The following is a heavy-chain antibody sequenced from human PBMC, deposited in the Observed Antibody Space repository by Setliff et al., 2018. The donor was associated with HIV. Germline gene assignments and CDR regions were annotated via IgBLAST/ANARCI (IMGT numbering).Heavy chain of an antibody. Sequence: GGSLRLSCRASAFTFSDYWMTWVRQAPGRGLQWVANIKDAGSEKNYLDSIKGRFTIFRDNARNSLYLQMTSLRAEDSGVYYCARSHQVTIFGITIKPPGGPDLWGQGTTVTVSS. CDR1: AFTFSDYW. J-gene: IGHJ6*02. V-gene: IGHV3-7*01. CDR3: ARSHQVTIFGITIKPPGGPDL. CDR2: IKDAGSEK. D-gene: IGHD3-3*01.